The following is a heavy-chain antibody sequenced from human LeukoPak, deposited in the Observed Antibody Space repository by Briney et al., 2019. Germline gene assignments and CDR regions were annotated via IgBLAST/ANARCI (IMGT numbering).Heavy chain of an antibody. Sequence: GRSLRLSCAASGFTFDDYAMHWVQQAPGKGLEWVSGISWNSGSIGYADSVKGRFTISRDNAKNSLYLQMNSLRAEDTALYYCAKSNGAMVKRSLDYWGQGTLVTVSS. V-gene: IGHV3-9*01. CDR3: AKSNGAMVKRSLDY. CDR1: GFTFDDYA. CDR2: ISWNSGSI. J-gene: IGHJ4*02. D-gene: IGHD5-18*01.